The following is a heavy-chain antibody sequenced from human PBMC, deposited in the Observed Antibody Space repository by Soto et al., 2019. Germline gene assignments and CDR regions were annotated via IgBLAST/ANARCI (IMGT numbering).Heavy chain of an antibody. CDR1: GLTFNICW. Sequence: EVQLVESGGGLVQPGGSLRLSCAASGLTFNICWMSWVRQAPEKGLEWVANINPDGSGKGYVDSVKGRFTISRDNARNSLYLQMNSLRAEDTAVYFCARDLGWNNLNTWGQGTLVTVSS. J-gene: IGHJ5*02. CDR3: ARDLGWNNLNT. D-gene: IGHD1-1*01. V-gene: IGHV3-7*01. CDR2: INPDGSGK.